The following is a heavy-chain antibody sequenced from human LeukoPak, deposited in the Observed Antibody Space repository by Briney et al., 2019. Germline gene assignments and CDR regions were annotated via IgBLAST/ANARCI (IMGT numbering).Heavy chain of an antibody. J-gene: IGHJ3*02. Sequence: SVKVSCKASGGSLKNSAISWVRHAPGQGPEWMGEYNHIYGTTNYAQKFQGRVTITVDDSTNIAYLDLSSLRSDDTALYYCARRAEWFSWTRLDAFDIWGQGTIVTDSS. CDR1: GGSLKNSA. V-gene: IGHV1-69*13. D-gene: IGHD3-3*01. CDR2: YNHIYGTT. CDR3: ARRAEWFSWTRLDAFDI.